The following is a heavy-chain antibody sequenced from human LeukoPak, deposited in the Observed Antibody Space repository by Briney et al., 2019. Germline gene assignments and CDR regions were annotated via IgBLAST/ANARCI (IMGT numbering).Heavy chain of an antibody. V-gene: IGHV4-59*01. D-gene: IGHD5-18*01. CDR3: ARGARGYSYGPSDWYFDL. J-gene: IGHJ2*01. CDR2: IYYSGST. CDR1: GGSISSYY. Sequence: SSETLSLTCTVSGGSISSYYWSWIRQPPGKGLEWIGYIYYSGSTNYNPSLKSRVTISVDTSKNQFSLKLSSVTAADTAVYYCARGARGYSYGPSDWYFDLWGRGTLVTVSS.